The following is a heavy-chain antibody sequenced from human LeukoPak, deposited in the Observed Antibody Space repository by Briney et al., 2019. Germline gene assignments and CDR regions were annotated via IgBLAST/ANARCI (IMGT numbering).Heavy chain of an antibody. CDR3: AKSGYNRFDY. CDR2: IYSGGST. Sequence: GGSLRLSCAASGFTVSSNYMSWVRQAPGKGLEWVSVIYSGGSTYYADSVKGRFTISRDNSKNTLYLQMSSLIAEDTAVYYCAKSGYNRFDYWGQGTRVTVSS. J-gene: IGHJ4*02. V-gene: IGHV3-53*01. D-gene: IGHD5-24*01. CDR1: GFTVSSNY.